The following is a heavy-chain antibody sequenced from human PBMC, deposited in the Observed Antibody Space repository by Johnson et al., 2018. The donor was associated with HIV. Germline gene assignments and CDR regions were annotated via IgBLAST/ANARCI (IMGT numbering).Heavy chain of an antibody. Sequence: VQLVESGGGLVKPGGSLRLSCAASGFTFSNVWMSWVRQAPGKGLEWVGRIKRKIEAEATDYAAPVKGRFTISRDDSKNTLFLQMSSLKTDDTAVYYCTTAIVIDAFDIWGQGTVVTVSS. J-gene: IGHJ3*02. V-gene: IGHV3-15*01. CDR1: GFTFSNVW. CDR3: TTAIVIDAFDI. CDR2: IKRKIEAEAT. D-gene: IGHD3-16*02.